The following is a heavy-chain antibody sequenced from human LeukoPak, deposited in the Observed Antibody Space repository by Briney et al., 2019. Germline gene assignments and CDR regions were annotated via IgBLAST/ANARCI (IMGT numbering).Heavy chain of an antibody. V-gene: IGHV3-7*01. CDR3: VREGVDIVATLSDY. D-gene: IGHD5-12*01. J-gene: IGHJ4*02. CDR1: GFTFSSYW. Sequence: GGSLRLSCAASGFTFSSYWVSWVRQAPGKGLEWVANIKQDGSEKYYVDSVKGRFTISRDNAKNSLYLQMNSLRAEDTAVYYCVREGVDIVATLSDYWGQGTLVTVSS. CDR2: IKQDGSEK.